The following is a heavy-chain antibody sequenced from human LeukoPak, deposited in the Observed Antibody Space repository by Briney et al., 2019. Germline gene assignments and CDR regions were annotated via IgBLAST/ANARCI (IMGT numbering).Heavy chain of an antibody. Sequence: SETLSLTCAVYGGSFSGYYWSWIRQPPGKGLEWIGEINHSGSTNYNPSLKSRVTISVDTSKNQFFLKLSSVTAADTAVYYCARGVLYSSSSGIDYWGQGTLVTVSS. CDR2: INHSGST. CDR1: GGSFSGYY. CDR3: ARGVLYSSSSGIDY. J-gene: IGHJ4*02. D-gene: IGHD6-6*01. V-gene: IGHV4-34*01.